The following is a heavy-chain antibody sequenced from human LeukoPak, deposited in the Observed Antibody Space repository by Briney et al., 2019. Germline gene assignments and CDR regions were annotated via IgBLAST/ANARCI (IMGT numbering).Heavy chain of an antibody. CDR3: ARVRRETKRSLGRTTEYSYYYNMDV. V-gene: IGHV3-9*01. D-gene: IGHD1/OR15-1a*01. CDR2: ISWNSGSI. Sequence: GRSLRLSCAASGFTFDDYAMHWVRQAPGKGLEWVSGISWNSGSIGYADSVKGRFTISRDNAKNSLYLQMNSLRAEDTAVYYCARVRRETKRSLGRTTEYSYYYNMDVWGKGTTVTVSS. CDR1: GFTFDDYA. J-gene: IGHJ6*03.